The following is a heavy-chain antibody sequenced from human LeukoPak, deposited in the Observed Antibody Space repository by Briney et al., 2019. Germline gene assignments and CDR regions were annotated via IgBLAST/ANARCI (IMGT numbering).Heavy chain of an antibody. J-gene: IGHJ6*02. CDR3: ARSSHGTPYYYGMDV. D-gene: IGHD6-6*01. V-gene: IGHV4-59*01. CDR1: GGSISSYY. CDR2: VHYGGST. Sequence: SETLSLTCAVSGGSISSYYWTWIRQPPGKGLEWIGYVHYGGSTNYNPSLKSRVSISVDTSKNQFSLKLNSVTAADTAVYYCARSSHGTPYYYGMDVWGQGTTVTVSS.